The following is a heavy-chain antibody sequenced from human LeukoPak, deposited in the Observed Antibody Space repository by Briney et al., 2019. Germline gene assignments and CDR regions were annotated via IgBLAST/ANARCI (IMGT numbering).Heavy chain of an antibody. D-gene: IGHD3-22*01. CDR1: GFTFTTSW. J-gene: IGHJ4*02. Sequence: GGSLRLSCAASGFTFTTSWMHWFRQAPGKGLVWVSRIESDGTSTTYADSVKGRFTISRDNAKNTLYPQMNSLRAEDTAVYYCARGFFDSSGSYWSYFDYWGQGTLVTVSS. CDR2: IESDGTST. V-gene: IGHV3-74*01. CDR3: ARGFFDSSGSYWSYFDY.